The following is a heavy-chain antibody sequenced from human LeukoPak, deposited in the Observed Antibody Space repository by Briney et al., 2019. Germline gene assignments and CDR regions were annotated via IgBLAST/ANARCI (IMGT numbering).Heavy chain of an antibody. CDR3: ARYGSGSYLKDPFDY. V-gene: IGHV3-48*02. D-gene: IGHD3-10*01. J-gene: IGHJ4*02. Sequence: GGSLRLSCAASGFTFRNYVIHWVRQAPGKGLEWVSYISGSSSTIHYADSVKGRFTISRDNAENSLFLQMNSLRDEDTAVYYCARYGSGSYLKDPFDYWGQGTPVTVSS. CDR1: GFTFRNYV. CDR2: ISGSSSTI.